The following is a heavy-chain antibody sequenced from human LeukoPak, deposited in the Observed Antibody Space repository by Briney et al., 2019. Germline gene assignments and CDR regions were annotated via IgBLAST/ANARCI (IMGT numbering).Heavy chain of an antibody. Sequence: ASVKVSRKASGYTFTSYGISWVRQAPGQGLEWMGWISAYNGNTNYAQKLQGRVTMTTDTSTSTAYMELRSLRSDDTAVYYCARDATYYDFWSGYYRINYYYYYMDVWGKGTTVTVSS. D-gene: IGHD3-3*01. CDR2: ISAYNGNT. CDR3: ARDATYYDFWSGYYRINYYYYYMDV. V-gene: IGHV1-18*01. CDR1: GYTFTSYG. J-gene: IGHJ6*03.